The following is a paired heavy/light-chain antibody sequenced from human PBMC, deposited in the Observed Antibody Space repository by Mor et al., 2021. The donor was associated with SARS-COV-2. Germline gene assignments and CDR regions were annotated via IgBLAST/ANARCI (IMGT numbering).Heavy chain of an antibody. CDR1: GYTFTRYG. CDR2: ISAYSGNT. J-gene: IGHJ6*03. V-gene: IGHV1-18*01. CDR3: ARVLEGGGDFWSGYYTGMGYYYYMDV. Sequence: QVQLVQSGAEVKKPGASVKVSCKASGYTFTRYGITWVRQAPGQGLEWMGWISAYSGNTNYAQKFQGRVTMTTDTSTSTAYMELRSLRSDDTAVFYCARVLEGGGDFWSGYYTGMGYYYYMDVWGKGTTVTVSS. D-gene: IGHD3-3*01.
Light chain of an antibody. CDR1: ALPKKY. CDR3: YSTDSSGNHRGV. Sequence: SYELTQPPSVSVSPGQTARITCSGDALPKKYAYWYQQKSGQAPVLVIYEDSKRPSGIPERFSGSSSGTMATLTISGAQVEDEADYYCYSTDSSGNHRGVFGTGTKVTVL. CDR2: EDS. V-gene: IGLV3-10*01. J-gene: IGLJ1*01.